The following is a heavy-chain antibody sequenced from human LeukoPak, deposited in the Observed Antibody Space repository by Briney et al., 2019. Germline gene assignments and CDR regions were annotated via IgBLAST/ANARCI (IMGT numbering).Heavy chain of an antibody. CDR3: ARDYGSGSNWFDP. J-gene: IGHJ5*02. CDR1: GFTFSSYA. Sequence: PGGSLRLSCAASGFTFSSYAMHWVRQAPGKGLEWVAVISYDGSNKYYADSVKGRFTISRDNSKNTLYLQMNSLRAEDTAVYYCARDYGSGSNWFDPWGQGTLVTVSS. CDR2: ISYDGSNK. D-gene: IGHD3-10*01. V-gene: IGHV3-30*04.